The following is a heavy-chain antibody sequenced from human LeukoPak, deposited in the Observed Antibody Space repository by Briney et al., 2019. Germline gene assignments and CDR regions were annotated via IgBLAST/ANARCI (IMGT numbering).Heavy chain of an antibody. CDR3: ATGRSCTTCYLPDY. CDR2: INQDGGEK. CDR1: GFTFSSYW. J-gene: IGHJ4*02. Sequence: GGSLRLCCAASGFTFSSYWMSWVRQAPGKGLEWVANINQDGGEKYYVDSVKGRFTISRDNAKSSLYLQMNSLRAEDTAVYHCATGRSCTTCYLPDYWGQGTLVTVSS. D-gene: IGHD2-2*01. V-gene: IGHV3-7*01.